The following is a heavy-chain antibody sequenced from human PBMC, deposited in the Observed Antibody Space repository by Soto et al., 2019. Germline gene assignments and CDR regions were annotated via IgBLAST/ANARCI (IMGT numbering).Heavy chain of an antibody. V-gene: IGHV3-23*01. Sequence: HPGGSLRLSCAASGFTFSSYAMSWVRQAPGKGLEWVSTISGSSGSTYYADSVKGRFTISRDNSRNTLYLQLDSLRAEDTAIYYCSKDQGRYGNQDYFDYWGQGTQVTVSS. CDR3: SKDQGRYGNQDYFDY. CDR1: GFTFSSYA. J-gene: IGHJ4*02. D-gene: IGHD3-16*01. CDR2: ISGSSGST.